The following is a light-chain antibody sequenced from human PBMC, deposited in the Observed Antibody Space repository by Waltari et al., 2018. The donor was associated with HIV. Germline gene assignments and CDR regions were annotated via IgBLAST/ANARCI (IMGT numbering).Light chain of an antibody. Sequence: QSVLTQPPSVSAAPGQKVTIPCSGSTSTIGDIYLYLYQQLPGTAPKLLIYDNDKRPSGIPDRFSGSKSGTSATLGITGLQTGDEADYYCGTWDASLSAVVFGGGTKLTVL. CDR1: TSTIGDIY. V-gene: IGLV1-51*01. J-gene: IGLJ2*01. CDR3: GTWDASLSAVV. CDR2: DND.